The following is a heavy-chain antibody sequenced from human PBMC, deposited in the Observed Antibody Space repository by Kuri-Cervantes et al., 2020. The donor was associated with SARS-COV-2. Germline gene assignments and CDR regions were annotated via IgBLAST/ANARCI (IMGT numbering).Heavy chain of an antibody. Sequence: GSLRLSCTVSGGSISSSSYYWGWIRQPPGKGLEWIGSIYYSGSTYYNPSLKSRVTISVDTSKNQFSLKLSSVTAADTAVYYCARFPHFDCWGQGTLVTVSS. V-gene: IGHV4-39*01. CDR2: IYYSGST. J-gene: IGHJ4*02. CDR3: ARFPHFDC. CDR1: GGSISSSSYY.